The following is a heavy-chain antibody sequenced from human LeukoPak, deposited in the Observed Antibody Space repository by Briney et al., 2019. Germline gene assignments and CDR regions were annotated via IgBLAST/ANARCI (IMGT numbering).Heavy chain of an antibody. D-gene: IGHD3-16*01. CDR2: INPNSGGT. V-gene: IGHV1-2*02. J-gene: IGHJ4*02. CDR3: ATQRGSYLWGTDFDY. CDR1: GSTFTGYY. Sequence: ASVKVSCKASGSTFTGYYMHWVRQAPGQGLEWMGWINPNSGGTDYAQNFQGRVTMTRDTSISTAYMELSRLRSDDTAVYYCATQRGSYLWGTDFDYWGQGTLVTVSS.